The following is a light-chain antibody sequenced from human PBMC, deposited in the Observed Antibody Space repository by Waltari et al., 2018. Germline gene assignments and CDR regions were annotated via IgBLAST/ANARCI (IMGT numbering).Light chain of an antibody. CDR1: QSVLYSSNNKNY. CDR2: WAS. CDR3: QQYYNTPFT. V-gene: IGKV4-1*01. Sequence: DIVMIQSPDSLAVALGERATINCQSSQSVLYSSNNKNYLAWYQQKAGQPPKVLIYWASTRESGVPDRFSGSGSGTDFTLTISSLQAEDVALYYCQQYYNTPFTFGPGTKVDIK. J-gene: IGKJ3*01.